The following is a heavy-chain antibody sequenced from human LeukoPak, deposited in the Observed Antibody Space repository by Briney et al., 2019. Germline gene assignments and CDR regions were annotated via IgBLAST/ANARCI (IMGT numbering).Heavy chain of an antibody. CDR2: INWNGGST. CDR1: GFTFDDYG. V-gene: IGHV3-20*04. CDR3: AKLFPPNDFWSGYPSYCYYMDV. Sequence: GGSLRLSCAASGFTFDDYGMSWVRQAPGKGLEWVSGINWNGGSTGYADSVKGRFTISRDNSKNTLYLQMNSLRAEDTAVYYCAKLFPPNDFWSGYPSYCYYMDVWGKGTTVTVSS. D-gene: IGHD3-3*01. J-gene: IGHJ6*03.